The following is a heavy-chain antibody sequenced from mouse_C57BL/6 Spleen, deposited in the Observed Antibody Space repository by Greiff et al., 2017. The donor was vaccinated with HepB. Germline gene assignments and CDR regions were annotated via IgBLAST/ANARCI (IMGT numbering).Heavy chain of an antibody. J-gene: IGHJ1*03. V-gene: IGHV5-9*01. CDR3: ARQGYGKNWYFDV. CDR1: GFTFSSYT. CDR2: ISGGGGNT. Sequence: EVQGVESGGGLVKPGGSLKLSCAASGFTFSSYTMSWVRQTPEKRLEWVATISGGGGNTYYPDSVKGRFTISRDNAKNTLYLQMSSLRSEDTALYYCARQGYGKNWYFDVWGTGTTVTVSS. D-gene: IGHD2-1*01.